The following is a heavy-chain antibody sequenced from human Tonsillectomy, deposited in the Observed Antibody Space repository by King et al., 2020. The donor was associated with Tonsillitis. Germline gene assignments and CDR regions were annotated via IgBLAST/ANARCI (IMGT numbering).Heavy chain of an antibody. CDR3: ARDRDWAFDI. Sequence: VQLVEAAGGLVQPGGSLRLSCVAYGFTFSSYSMNWVRQAPGKGLEWVSYIRGGGNPKWYADSVKGRFTLSRDNDNNLVFLQMNSLGVEDTAVYYCARDRDWAFDIWGQGTMVTVSS. CDR1: GFTFSSYS. CDR2: IRGGGNPK. V-gene: IGHV3-48*01. J-gene: IGHJ3*02. D-gene: IGHD3-9*01.